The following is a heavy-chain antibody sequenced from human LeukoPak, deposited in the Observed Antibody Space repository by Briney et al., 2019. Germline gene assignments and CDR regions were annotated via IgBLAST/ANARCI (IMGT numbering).Heavy chain of an antibody. D-gene: IGHD1-26*01. CDR3: ARDKDSGSYYFDY. CDR2: FDPKDGDT. V-gene: IGHV1-24*01. Sequence: ASVKVSCKVSGYTLTELSVHWVRQAPGKGLEWMGNFDPKDGDTIYAQRFQGRVTMTEDTSTHTAYMELSSLRSEDTAVYYCARDKDSGSYYFDYWGQGTLVTVSS. CDR1: GYTLTELS. J-gene: IGHJ4*02.